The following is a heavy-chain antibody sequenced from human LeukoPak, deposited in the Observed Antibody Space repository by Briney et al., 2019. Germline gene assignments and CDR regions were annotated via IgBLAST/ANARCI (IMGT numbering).Heavy chain of an antibody. CDR2: IYPGDSDT. J-gene: IGHJ3*02. CDR1: GYSFTSYW. CDR3: ARESGRIVGAGDAFDI. Sequence: GESLKISCKGSGYSFTSYWIGWVRQMPGKGLEWMGIIYPGDSDTRYSPSFQGQVTISADKSISTAYLQWSSLKASDTAMYYCARESGRIVGAGDAFDIWAKGQWSPSLQ. D-gene: IGHD1-26*01. V-gene: IGHV5-51*01.